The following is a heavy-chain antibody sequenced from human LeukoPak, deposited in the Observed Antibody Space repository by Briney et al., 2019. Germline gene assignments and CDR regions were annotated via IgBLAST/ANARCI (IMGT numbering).Heavy chain of an antibody. D-gene: IGHD1-26*01. CDR1: GFTFSSFG. J-gene: IGHJ3*02. Sequence: QPGGSLRLSCAASGFTFSSFGMHWVRQAPGKGLEWVAFIRYDGSIKYYADSVKGRFTISRDNSKNTLYLQMNSLRAEDTAVYYCAKVEQTSSYYTGGAFDIWGQGTMVTVSS. CDR3: AKVEQTSSYYTGGAFDI. CDR2: IRYDGSIK. V-gene: IGHV3-30*02.